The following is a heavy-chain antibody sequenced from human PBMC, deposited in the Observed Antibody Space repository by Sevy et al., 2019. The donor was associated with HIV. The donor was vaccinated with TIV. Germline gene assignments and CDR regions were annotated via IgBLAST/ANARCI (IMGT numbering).Heavy chain of an antibody. V-gene: IGHV4-59*13. CDR3: ARSGFLEWPGSFRGPRNWFDP. Sequence: SETLSLTCTVSGGSMSSYYWSWIRQPPGKGLEWIGYIYYSGSPNYNPTLKSRVTISVDTSKNQFSLRLSSVTAADTAVYYCARSGFLEWPGSFRGPRNWFDPWGQGTLVTVSS. D-gene: IGHD3-3*01. J-gene: IGHJ5*02. CDR2: IYYSGSP. CDR1: GGSMSSYY.